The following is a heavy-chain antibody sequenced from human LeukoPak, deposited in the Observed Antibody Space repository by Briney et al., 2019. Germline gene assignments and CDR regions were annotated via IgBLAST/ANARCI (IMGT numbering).Heavy chain of an antibody. Sequence: SETLSLTCTVSGGSVSSGSYSWSWIRQPAGKGLEWIGRIYSSGSTNYNPSLKSRVTISVDTSKNQFSLKLSSVTAADTAVYYCARGGDGSIAAAGSDYWGQGTLVTVSS. CDR1: GGSVSSGSYS. CDR2: IYSSGST. V-gene: IGHV4-61*02. J-gene: IGHJ4*02. D-gene: IGHD6-13*01. CDR3: ARGGDGSIAAAGSDY.